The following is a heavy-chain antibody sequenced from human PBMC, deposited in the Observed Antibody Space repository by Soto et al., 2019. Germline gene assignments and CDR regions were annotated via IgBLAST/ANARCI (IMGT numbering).Heavy chain of an antibody. CDR1: GFTFSSYA. V-gene: IGHV3-23*01. D-gene: IGHD3-10*01. J-gene: IGHJ4*02. CDR3: ANINTMVRGVLFDY. Sequence: EVQLLESGGGLVQPGGSLRLSCAASGFTFSSYAMSWVRQAPGKGLEWVSAISGSGGSTYYADSVKGRFTISRDNSKNTLYLQMNSLRAEYTAVYYCANINTMVRGVLFDYWGQGTLVTVSS. CDR2: ISGSGGST.